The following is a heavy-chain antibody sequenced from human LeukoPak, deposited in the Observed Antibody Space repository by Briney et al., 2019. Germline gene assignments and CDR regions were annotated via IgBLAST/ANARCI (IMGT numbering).Heavy chain of an antibody. CDR1: GFTFTSSA. CDR3: AATEGYGSGSYYAYYYGMDV. V-gene: IGHV1-58*01. D-gene: IGHD3-10*01. CDR2: IVVGSGNT. Sequence: SVKVSCKASGFTFTSSAVQWVRQARGQRLEWIGWIVVGSGNTNYAQKFQERATITRDMSTSTAYMELSSLRSKDTAVYYCAATEGYGSGSYYAYYYGMDVWGKGTTVTVSS. J-gene: IGHJ6*04.